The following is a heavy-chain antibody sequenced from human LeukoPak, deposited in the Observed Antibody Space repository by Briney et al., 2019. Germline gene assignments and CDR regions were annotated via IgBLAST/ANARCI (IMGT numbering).Heavy chain of an antibody. CDR2: TSYNGNIK. D-gene: IGHD3-10*01. V-gene: IGHV3-30*03. Sequence: GRSLRLSCAASGFTFSSYGMHWVRQAPGKGLEWVAGTSYNGNIKYYADYVKGRFSISRDNSKNTLYLQMNSLRAEDTAVYYCARDSGRFDVFDIWGQGTMVTVSS. CDR1: GFTFSSYG. CDR3: ARDSGRFDVFDI. J-gene: IGHJ3*02.